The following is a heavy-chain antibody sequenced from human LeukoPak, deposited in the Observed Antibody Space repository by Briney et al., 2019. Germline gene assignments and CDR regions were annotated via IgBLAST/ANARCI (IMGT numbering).Heavy chain of an antibody. J-gene: IGHJ5*02. D-gene: IGHD5-12*01. CDR3: ARDLGLRGST. CDR1: GLTFSNSW. V-gene: IGHV3-74*01. Sequence: GGSLRLSCEASGLTFSNSWMHWVRDIPGKGLVWVSRMYGDMRDISYADSAKGRFTISRDNAKNTVYLQMNSLRGEDTAVYYCARDLGLRGSTWGQGTLVTVSS. CDR2: MYGDMRDI.